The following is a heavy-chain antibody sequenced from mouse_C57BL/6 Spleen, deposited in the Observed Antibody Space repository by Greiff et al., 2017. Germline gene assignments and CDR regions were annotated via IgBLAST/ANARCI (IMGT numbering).Heavy chain of an antibody. Sequence: VKLMESGAELVRPGASVKLSCTASGFNIKDDYMHWVKQRPEQGLEWIGWIDPENGDTEYASKFQGKATITADTSSNTAYLQLSSLTSEDTAVYYCTHIYDSYYGAYWGQGTLVTVSA. V-gene: IGHV14-4*01. CDR1: GFNIKDDY. CDR3: THIYDSYYGAY. J-gene: IGHJ3*01. CDR2: IDPENGDT. D-gene: IGHD2-3*01.